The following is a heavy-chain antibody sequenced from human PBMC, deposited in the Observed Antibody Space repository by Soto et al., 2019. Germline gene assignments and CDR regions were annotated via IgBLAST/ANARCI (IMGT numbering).Heavy chain of an antibody. CDR3: ARFYGDIVLMVYAYPYFDY. CDR2: IYPGDSDT. Sequence: GESLKISCKGSGYSFTSYWIGWVRQMPGKGLEWMGIIYPGDSDTRYSPSFQGQVTISADKSISTAYLQWSSLKASDTAMYYCARFYGDIVLMVYAYPYFDYWGQGTLVTVSS. V-gene: IGHV5-51*01. D-gene: IGHD2-8*01. J-gene: IGHJ4*02. CDR1: GYSFTSYW.